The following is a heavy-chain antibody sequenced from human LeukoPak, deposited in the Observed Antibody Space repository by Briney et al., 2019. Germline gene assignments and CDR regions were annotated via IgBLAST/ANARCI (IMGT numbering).Heavy chain of an antibody. D-gene: IGHD3-16*01. CDR3: TRNGGGLGY. Sequence: PGGSLRLSCAASGFIFSQYDMIWVRQGPGKGLEWVSSIMSSGDTYYAGSVQGRFTTSRDTSRSTVFLQMNSLRVEDTAVYYCTRNGGGLGYWGQGTLVTVSS. CDR1: GFIFSQYD. CDR2: IMSSGDT. J-gene: IGHJ4*02. V-gene: IGHV3-23*01.